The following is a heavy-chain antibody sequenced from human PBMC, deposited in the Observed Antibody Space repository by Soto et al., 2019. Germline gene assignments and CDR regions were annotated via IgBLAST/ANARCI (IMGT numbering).Heavy chain of an antibody. CDR3: ARTGGMDV. V-gene: IGHV4-34*01. J-gene: IGHJ6*02. CDR2: INHSGNT. Sequence: WVRQPPGKGLEWIGEINHSGNTNYNPSLKSRVTILVDTSKNQVSLKLSSVTAADTAVYYCARTGGMDVWGQGTTVTVSS.